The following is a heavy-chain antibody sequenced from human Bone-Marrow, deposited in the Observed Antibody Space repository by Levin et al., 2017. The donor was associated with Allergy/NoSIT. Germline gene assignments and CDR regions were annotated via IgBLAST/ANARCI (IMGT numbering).Heavy chain of an antibody. J-gene: IGHJ4*02. CDR2: INPYTGAT. Sequence: ASVKVSCKASGYTFTGYSIHWVRQAPGQGLEWVGWINPYTGATHSGQSFQGRVTLTRDTSIYTLFLDLNRLPSGETAGYYCVREGDYWGLGTLVSVSS. CDR1: GYTFTGYS. CDR3: VREGDY. V-gene: IGHV1-2*02.